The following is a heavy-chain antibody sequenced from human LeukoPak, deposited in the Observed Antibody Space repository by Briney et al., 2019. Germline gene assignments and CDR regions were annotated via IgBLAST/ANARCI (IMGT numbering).Heavy chain of an antibody. V-gene: IGHV3-21*01. Sequence: GGSLRLSCAASGFTFSSYSMNWVRQAPGKGLEWVSSISSSSSYIYYADSVKGRFTISRDNAKNSLYLQMNSLRTEDTAVYYCARDLAIAAAGFDYWGQGTLVTVSS. CDR2: ISSSSSYI. CDR3: ARDLAIAAAGFDY. J-gene: IGHJ4*02. D-gene: IGHD6-13*01. CDR1: GFTFSSYS.